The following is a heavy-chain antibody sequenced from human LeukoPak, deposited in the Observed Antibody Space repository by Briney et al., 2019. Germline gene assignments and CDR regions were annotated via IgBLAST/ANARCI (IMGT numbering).Heavy chain of an antibody. CDR3: ATGTYYYGLNIFNI. D-gene: IGHD3-10*01. J-gene: IGHJ3*02. CDR2: FDPEETET. Sequence: GASVKVSCKVSGSILTELSLHWVRQARGKGLEWMGGFDPEETETLYAQTLQGRVTMTEDTSADTAYMQLSSLTSEDTAVYYCATGTYYYGLNIFNIWGQGTMVTVSS. V-gene: IGHV1-24*01. CDR1: GSILTELS.